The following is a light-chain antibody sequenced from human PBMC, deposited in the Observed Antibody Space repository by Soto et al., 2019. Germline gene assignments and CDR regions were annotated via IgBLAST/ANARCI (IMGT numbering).Light chain of an antibody. CDR2: DVS. V-gene: IGLV2-14*01. J-gene: IGLJ1*01. CDR1: TSDVGDYNL. Sequence: QSALTQPASVSGSPGQSIAISCTGTTSDVGDYNLVSWYQQHPGKAPKLMIYDVSSRPSGISNRFSGSKSGNTASLTISGLQAEDEADYYCSSYTSSSTLYVFGPGTKSPS. CDR3: SSYTSSSTLYV.